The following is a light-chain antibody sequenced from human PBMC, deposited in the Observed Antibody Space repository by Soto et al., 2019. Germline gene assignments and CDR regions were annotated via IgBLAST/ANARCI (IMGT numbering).Light chain of an antibody. Sequence: DIQMTQSPATLSVSAGDRVTITCTASQSINSRLAWYQQKPGQAPRLLIYAASTLKSGVPSRFSASGSGTEFTLIISSLEPDDFAAYYCQQYASSSWTFGQGTKVDIK. CDR2: AAS. CDR1: QSINSR. J-gene: IGKJ1*01. V-gene: IGKV1-5*01. CDR3: QQYASSSWT.